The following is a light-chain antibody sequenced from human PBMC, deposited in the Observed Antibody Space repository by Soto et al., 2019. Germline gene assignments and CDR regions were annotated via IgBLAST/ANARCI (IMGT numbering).Light chain of an antibody. CDR3: LQNNRYPWT. CDR1: QGINNY. J-gene: IGKJ1*01. Sequence: DIQMTQSPSAMSASVGGIVTISCRASQGINNYLAWFQQRPGKVPQRLIYGASSLPSGVPSRFSGSGSGTDFTLTISSLQPEDSATYYCLQNNRYPWTFGQGTKVDIK. V-gene: IGKV1-17*03. CDR2: GAS.